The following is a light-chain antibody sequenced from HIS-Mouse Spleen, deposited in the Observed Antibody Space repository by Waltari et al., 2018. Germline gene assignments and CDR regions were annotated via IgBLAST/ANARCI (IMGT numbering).Light chain of an antibody. CDR2: AGS. Sequence: QSALTQPASVSGSPGQSITIPCTGPSSDVGRYNCVSWYQQHPGKAPKLMIYAGSKRPSGVSNRFSGSKSGNTASLTISGLQAEDEADYYCCSYAGSSTYVFGTGTKVTVL. CDR3: CSYAGSSTYV. V-gene: IGLV2-23*01. CDR1: SSDVGRYNC. J-gene: IGLJ1*01.